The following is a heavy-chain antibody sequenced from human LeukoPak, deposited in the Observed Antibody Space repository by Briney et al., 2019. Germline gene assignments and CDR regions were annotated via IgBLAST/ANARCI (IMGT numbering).Heavy chain of an antibody. CDR3: VKDRGRRRSVFST. Sequence: GGSLRLSCVGSGFIFGDYAIHWVRQGPGKGLEWVALITGDGDRTYYADSVKGRFTISRDNSKNSLFLEIDGLRTEDTAFYYCVKDRGRRRSVFSTWGQGTLVTVSS. D-gene: IGHD2/OR15-2a*01. V-gene: IGHV3-43*02. CDR2: ITGDGDRT. CDR1: GFIFGDYA. J-gene: IGHJ5*02.